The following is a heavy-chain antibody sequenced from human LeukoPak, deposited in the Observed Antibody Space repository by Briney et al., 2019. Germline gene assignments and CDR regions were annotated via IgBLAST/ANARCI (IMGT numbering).Heavy chain of an antibody. D-gene: IGHD3-22*01. J-gene: IGHJ4*02. CDR3: AKAQYCYDSSGYSQLFDY. V-gene: IGHV4-39*01. Sequence: TETLSLTCTVSGGSISSSSYYWGWIRQPPGKGLEWIGSIYYSGSTYYNPSLKSRVTISVDTSKNQFSLKLSSVTAADTAVYYCAKAQYCYDSSGYSQLFDYWGQGTLVTVSS. CDR1: GGSISSSSYY. CDR2: IYYSGST.